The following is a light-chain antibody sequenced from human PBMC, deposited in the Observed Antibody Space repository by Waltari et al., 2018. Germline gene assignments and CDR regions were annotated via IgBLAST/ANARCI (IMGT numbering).Light chain of an antibody. V-gene: IGLV1-40*01. J-gene: IGLJ2*01. Sequence: QSVLTQPPSVSGAPGQRITIPCTGTSSNIGAGYDVHWYLQLPGTAPKLLILGNNNRPSGVPDRFSASKSDTSASLAITGLQAEDEADYYCQSYDNSLSGVLFGGGTKLTVL. CDR3: QSYDNSLSGVL. CDR2: GNN. CDR1: SSNIGAGYD.